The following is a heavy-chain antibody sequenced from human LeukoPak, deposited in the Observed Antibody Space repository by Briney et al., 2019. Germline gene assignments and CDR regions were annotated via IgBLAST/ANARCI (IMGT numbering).Heavy chain of an antibody. D-gene: IGHD3-22*01. CDR2: IYYSGST. J-gene: IGHJ4*02. CDR3: ARQGYYDSSGFPDY. Sequence: PSETLSLTCTVSGGSISSYYWSWLRQPPGEGLEWIGYIYYSGSTNYNPSLKSRVTISVDTSKNQFSLKLSSVTAADTAVYYCARQGYYDSSGFPDYWGQGTLVTVSS. CDR1: GGSISSYY. V-gene: IGHV4-59*08.